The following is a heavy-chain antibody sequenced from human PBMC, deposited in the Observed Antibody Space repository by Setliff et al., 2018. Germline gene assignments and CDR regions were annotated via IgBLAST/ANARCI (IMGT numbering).Heavy chain of an antibody. V-gene: IGHV3-66*01. Sequence: GGSLRLSCAASGFTVSSNYMSWVRQAPGKGLEWVSIIYRGGNTYYADSVKGRFTISRDNSKNTLYLQMNSLRAEDTAVYYCTREAPRQGDYYMDVWGKGTTVTVSS. CDR3: TREAPRQGDYYMDV. J-gene: IGHJ6*03. CDR1: GFTVSSNY. CDR2: IYRGGNT.